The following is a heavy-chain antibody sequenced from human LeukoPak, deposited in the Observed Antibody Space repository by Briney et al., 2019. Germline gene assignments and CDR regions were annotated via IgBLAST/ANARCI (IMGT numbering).Heavy chain of an antibody. J-gene: IGHJ3*02. CDR1: GYTFINYG. Sequence: ASVKASCKASGYTFINYGLTWVRQAPGQGFEWMGWISAYTGSTNYVQKLQGRVTMPTDPSTSTAYMDLRSLRSDDTAVYYCARTVGATGAFDIWGQGTMVIVSS. CDR2: ISAYTGST. CDR3: ARTVGATGAFDI. V-gene: IGHV1-18*01. D-gene: IGHD1-26*01.